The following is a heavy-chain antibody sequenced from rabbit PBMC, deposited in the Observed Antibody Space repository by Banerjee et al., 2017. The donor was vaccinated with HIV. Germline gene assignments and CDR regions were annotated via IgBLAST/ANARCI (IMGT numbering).Heavy chain of an antibody. V-gene: IGHV1S43*01. J-gene: IGHJ6*01. CDR3: ARGIRSAGVSMYRTF. CDR2: IVTGSSGST. CDR1: GFSFSSSYW. Sequence: QSLEESGGDLVKPEGSLTLTCTASGFSFSSSYWICWVRQAPGKGLELIACIVTGSSGSTWYASWVNGRFTISRSTSLNTVDLKMTSLTAADTATYFCARGIRSAGVSMYRTFWGPGTLVTVS. D-gene: IGHD4-2*01.